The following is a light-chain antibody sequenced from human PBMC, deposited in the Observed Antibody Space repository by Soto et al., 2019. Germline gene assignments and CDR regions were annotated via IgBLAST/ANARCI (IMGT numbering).Light chain of an antibody. CDR2: GAS. CDR3: QQYGSSPWT. V-gene: IGKV3-20*01. J-gene: IGKJ1*01. CDR1: QSASSSY. Sequence: EIVMTQSPTILSVSPGERATLSCRASQSASSSYLAWYQQKPGQAPRLLIYGASSRATGIPDRFSGSGSGTDFTLTISRLEPEDFAVYYCQQYGSSPWTFGQGTKVDIK.